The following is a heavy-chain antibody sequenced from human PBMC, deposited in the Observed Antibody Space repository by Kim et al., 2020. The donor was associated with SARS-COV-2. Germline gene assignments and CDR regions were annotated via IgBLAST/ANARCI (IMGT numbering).Heavy chain of an antibody. Sequence: GESLKISCKGSGYSFTSYWISWVRQMPGKGLEWMGRIDPSDSYTNYSPSFQGHVTISADKSISTAYLQWSSLKASDTAMYYCARHALYGKDIVATIGGSDAFDIWGQGTMVTVSS. CDR1: GYSFTSYW. CDR2: IDPSDSYT. V-gene: IGHV5-10-1*01. J-gene: IGHJ3*02. D-gene: IGHD5-12*01. CDR3: ARHALYGKDIVATIGGSDAFDI.